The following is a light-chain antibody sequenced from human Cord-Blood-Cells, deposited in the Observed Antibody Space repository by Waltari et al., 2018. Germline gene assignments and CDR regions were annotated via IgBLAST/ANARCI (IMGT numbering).Light chain of an antibody. Sequence: QSVLTQPPSASVTPGQRVTISCSGSSSNIGSNTVNWYQQLPGTAPKLLICSNTQRPSGVPARFSGSKSGTSASLAISGLQSEDEADYYCAAWDDSLNGWVFGGGTKLTVL. CDR3: AAWDDSLNGWV. CDR1: SSNIGSNT. J-gene: IGLJ3*02. CDR2: SNT. V-gene: IGLV1-44*01.